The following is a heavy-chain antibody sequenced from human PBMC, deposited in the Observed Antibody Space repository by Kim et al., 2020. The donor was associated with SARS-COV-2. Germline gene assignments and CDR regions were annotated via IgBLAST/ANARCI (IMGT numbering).Heavy chain of an antibody. J-gene: IGHJ4*02. V-gene: IGHV1-18*01. Sequence: NGNTNYAQELQGRVTMTTDTSTSTAYMELRSLRSDDTAVYYCAGGMTMFDSWGQGALVAVSS. CDR2: NGNT. CDR3: AGGMTMFDS.